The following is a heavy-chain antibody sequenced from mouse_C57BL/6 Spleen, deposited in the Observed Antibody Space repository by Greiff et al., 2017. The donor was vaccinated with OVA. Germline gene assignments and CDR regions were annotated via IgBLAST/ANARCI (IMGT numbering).Heavy chain of an antibody. J-gene: IGHJ1*03. CDR2: IYPRSGNT. CDR3: ARSGGLRYVDV. CDR1: GYTFTSYG. V-gene: IGHV1-81*01. Sequence: QVQLKESGAELARPGASVKLSCKASGYTFTSYGVSWVKQRTGQGLEWIGEIYPRSGNTYYNEKFKGKAILTADESSSTAYMELRSLTSEDSAVYFCARSGGLRYVDVWGTGTTVTVAS. D-gene: IGHD2-4*01.